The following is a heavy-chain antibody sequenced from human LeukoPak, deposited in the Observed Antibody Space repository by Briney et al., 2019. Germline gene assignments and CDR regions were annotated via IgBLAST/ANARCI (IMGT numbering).Heavy chain of an antibody. J-gene: IGHJ5*02. D-gene: IGHD2-21*02. V-gene: IGHV3-48*03. CDR3: ARFAYCGGDCYSGGWFDP. CDR2: ISGSGSTI. Sequence: GGSLRLSCAASGFTFSSYEMNWVRQAPGKGLELVSYISGSGSTIYYADSVKGRFTISRDNAKNSLYLQMNSLRAEDTAVYYCARFAYCGGDCYSGGWFDPWGQGTLVTVSS. CDR1: GFTFSSYE.